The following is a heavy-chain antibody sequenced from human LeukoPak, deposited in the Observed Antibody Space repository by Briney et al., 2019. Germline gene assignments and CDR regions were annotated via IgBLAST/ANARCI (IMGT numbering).Heavy chain of an antibody. CDR1: GGSISNHY. V-gene: IGHV4-4*09. CDR2: IYTSGST. CDR3: ARFVVASGSYYGFDY. D-gene: IGHD1-26*01. J-gene: IGHJ4*02. Sequence: PSETLSLTCTVSGGSISNHYWTWIRQPPGKGLEWIGYIYTSGSTNYNPSLKSRVTISVDTSKNQFSLKLSSVTAADTAVYYCARFVVASGSYYGFDYWGQGTLVTVSS.